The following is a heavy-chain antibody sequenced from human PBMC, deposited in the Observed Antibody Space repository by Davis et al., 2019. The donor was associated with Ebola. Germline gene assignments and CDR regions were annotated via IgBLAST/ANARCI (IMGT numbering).Heavy chain of an antibody. CDR2: ISGIGVTT. D-gene: IGHD3-10*01. CDR1: GFAFYSFA. CDR3: AKGTYKTMVRGLITFDY. Sequence: GESLKISCAASGFAFYSFAMSWVRQAPGKGLEWVSVISGIGVTTNYADSVQGRFTISRDNSKATMYLQMNSLRGEDTAVYFCAKGTYKTMVRGLITFDYWGQGTLITVSS. J-gene: IGHJ4*02. V-gene: IGHV3-23*01.